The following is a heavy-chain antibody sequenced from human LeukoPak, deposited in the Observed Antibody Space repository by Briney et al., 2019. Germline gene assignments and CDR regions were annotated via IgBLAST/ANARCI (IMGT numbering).Heavy chain of an antibody. V-gene: IGHV3-48*01. CDR1: GFTFSSDS. CDR3: ARYYRGYYDFWSGQNWFDP. Sequence: PGGSLRLSCAASGFTFSSDSRNWVRQAPGKGLEWVPYISSSSSTIYYADSVKGRFTISRDNAKNSLYLQMNSLRAEDTAVYYCARYYRGYYDFWSGQNWFDPWGQGTLVTVSS. CDR2: ISSSSSTI. D-gene: IGHD3-3*01. J-gene: IGHJ5*02.